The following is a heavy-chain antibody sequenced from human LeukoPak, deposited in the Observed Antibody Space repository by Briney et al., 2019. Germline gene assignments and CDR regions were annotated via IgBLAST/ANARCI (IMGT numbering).Heavy chain of an antibody. CDR1: GGSISSYY. V-gene: IGHV4-59*01. D-gene: IGHD5-12*01. CDR2: IYYSGST. CDR3: ASYSGYDKTLDY. Sequence: PSETLSLTCTVSGGSISSYYWSWIRQPPGKGLEWIGYIYYSGSTNYNPSLKSRVTIPVDTSKNQFSLKLSSVTAADTAVYYCASYSGYDKTLDYWGQGTLVTVSS. J-gene: IGHJ4*02.